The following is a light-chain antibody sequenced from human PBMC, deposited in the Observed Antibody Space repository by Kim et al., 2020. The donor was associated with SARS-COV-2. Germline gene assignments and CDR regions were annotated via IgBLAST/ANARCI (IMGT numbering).Light chain of an antibody. V-gene: IGLV6-57*01. CDR2: EDN. CDR1: SGSIDINR. J-gene: IGLJ3*02. Sequence: KTVTISCTRNSGSIDINRVQWYQQRPGSSPTTVIYEDNQRPSGVPDRFSGSIDSSSNSASLTISGLKTEDEAEYYCQSYAQTNEGVFGGGTQLTVL. CDR3: QSYAQTNEGV.